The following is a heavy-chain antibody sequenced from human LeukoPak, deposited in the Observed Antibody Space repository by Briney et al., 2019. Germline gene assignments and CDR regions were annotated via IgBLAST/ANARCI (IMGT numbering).Heavy chain of an antibody. CDR2: IYYSGST. CDR1: GGSISSSSYF. Sequence: PSETLSLTCTVSGGSISSSSYFWGWIRQPPGKGLEWIGSIYYSGSTYYNPSLKSRVTISVDTSKNQFSLKLSSVTPADTAVYYCASFSSTYPNYFFDYWGQGTLVTVPS. CDR3: ASFSSTYPNYFFDY. V-gene: IGHV4-39*01. J-gene: IGHJ4*02. D-gene: IGHD6-13*01.